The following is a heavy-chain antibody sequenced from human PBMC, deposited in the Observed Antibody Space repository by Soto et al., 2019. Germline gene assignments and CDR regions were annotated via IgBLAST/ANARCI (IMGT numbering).Heavy chain of an antibody. CDR3: ARDPHPANWNGYYFDY. J-gene: IGHJ4*02. CDR2: INAGNGNT. D-gene: IGHD1-20*01. V-gene: IGHV1-3*01. Sequence: ASVKVSCKASGYTFTSYAMHWVRQAPGQRLEWMGWINAGNGNTKYSQKFQGRVTITRDTSASTAYMELSSLRSEDTAVYYCARDPHPANWNGYYFDYWGQGTLVTVSS. CDR1: GYTFTSYA.